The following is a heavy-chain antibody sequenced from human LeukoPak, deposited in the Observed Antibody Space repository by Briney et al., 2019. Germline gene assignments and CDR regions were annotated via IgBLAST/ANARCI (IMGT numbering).Heavy chain of an antibody. CDR2: IYHSGST. CDR3: ARMVSGSGTYYFDS. V-gene: IGHV4-28*01. CDR1: GSSIGNNAL. J-gene: IGHJ4*02. D-gene: IGHD3-10*01. Sequence: KPSETLSLTCAVSGSSIGNNALWGWIRQPPGKGLEWIGYIYHSGSTYYNPSLKSRVTMSADTSKNQFSLKLTSVTAVDTAAYYCARMVSGSGTYYFDSWGQGTLVTVSS.